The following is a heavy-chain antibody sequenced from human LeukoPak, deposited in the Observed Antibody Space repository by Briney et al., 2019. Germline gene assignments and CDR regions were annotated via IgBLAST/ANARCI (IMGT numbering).Heavy chain of an antibody. J-gene: IGHJ4*02. CDR2: ISAYSGNT. D-gene: IGHD3-22*01. CDR1: GYTFTNYG. V-gene: IGHV1-18*01. CDR3: AISQGSYYDTSGYLGGDY. Sequence: GASVKVSCKASGYTFTNYGIFWVRQAPGQGLEWMGWISAYSGNTNYAQKLQGRVTMTTETSTSTAYMELENLRSDDTAVYYCAISQGSYYDTSGYLGGDYWGQGTLVTVSS.